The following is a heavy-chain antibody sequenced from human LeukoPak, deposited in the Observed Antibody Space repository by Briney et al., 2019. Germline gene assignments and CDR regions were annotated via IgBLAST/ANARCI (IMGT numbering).Heavy chain of an antibody. CDR3: TRETYHYTSGN. CDR2: ISGTGDMI. V-gene: IGHV3-11*04. J-gene: IGHJ4*02. Sequence: GGSLRLSCAASGFIFSDFYMSWVRQAPGKGLEWVSYISGTGDMIYYSDSVKGRFAVSRDNAKNSVYLQMNNLRAADTAVYFCTRETYHYTSGNWGQGTLVTVSS. CDR1: GFIFSDFY. D-gene: IGHD3-10*01.